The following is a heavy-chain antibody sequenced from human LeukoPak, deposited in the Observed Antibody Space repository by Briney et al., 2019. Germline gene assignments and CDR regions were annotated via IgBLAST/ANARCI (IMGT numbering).Heavy chain of an antibody. V-gene: IGHV4-34*01. Sequence: RTSETLSLTCAVYGGSFSGYYWSWIRQPPGKGLEWIGEINHSGSTNYNPSLKSRVTISVDTSKNQFSLKLCSVTAADTAVYYCARVPGYSYGYGGGYYYYYMDVWGKGTTVTVSS. CDR1: GGSFSGYY. CDR3: ARVPGYSYGYGGGYYYYYMDV. J-gene: IGHJ6*03. D-gene: IGHD5-18*01. CDR2: INHSGST.